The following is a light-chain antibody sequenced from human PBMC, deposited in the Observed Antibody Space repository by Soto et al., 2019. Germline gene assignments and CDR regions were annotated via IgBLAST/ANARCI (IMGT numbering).Light chain of an antibody. CDR3: QQYGGTPPIT. CDR2: GAS. Sequence: EIVLPQSPGTLSLSPGERATLSCRASQKISSRYLAWYLQKPGQAPRFLIYGASSRATGIPDRFSGSGSGTDFTLTISRLEPEDFAVYYCQQYGGTPPITFGQGTRLEVK. CDR1: QKISSRY. J-gene: IGKJ5*01. V-gene: IGKV3-20*01.